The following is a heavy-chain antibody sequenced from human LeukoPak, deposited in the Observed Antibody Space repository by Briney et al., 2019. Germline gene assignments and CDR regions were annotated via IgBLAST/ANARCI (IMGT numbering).Heavy chain of an antibody. J-gene: IGHJ4*02. CDR2: ILNDGSSK. CDR1: GFTFSRYG. D-gene: IGHD6-19*01. Sequence: GGSLRLSCAVSGFTFSRYGMHWVRQAPGKGLEWVGVILNDGSSKYYADSVKGRFTISRDNSKNTLYLQMNGLRAEDTAVYYCARDKSRGWPFDYWGQGTLVAVSS. CDR3: ARDKSRGWPFDY. V-gene: IGHV3-33*05.